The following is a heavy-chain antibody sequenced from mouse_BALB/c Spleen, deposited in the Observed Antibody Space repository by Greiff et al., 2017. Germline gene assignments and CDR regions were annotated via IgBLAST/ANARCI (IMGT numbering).Heavy chain of an antibody. CDR1: GYSFTSYW. J-gene: IGHJ2*01. D-gene: IGHD4-1*01. V-gene: IGHV1-5*01. CDR2: IYPGNSDT. CDR3: TSELGRVFDY. Sequence: EVQLQQSGTVLARPGASVKMSCKASGYSFTSYWMHWVKQRPGQGLEWIGAIYPGNSDTSYNQKFKGKAKLTAVTSASTAYMELSSLTNEDSAVYYCTSELGRVFDYWGQGTTLTVSS.